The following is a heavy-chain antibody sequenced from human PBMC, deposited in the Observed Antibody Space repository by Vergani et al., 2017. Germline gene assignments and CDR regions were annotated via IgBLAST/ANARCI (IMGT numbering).Heavy chain of an antibody. CDR2: ISYDGSNK. CDR1: GFTFSSYG. CDR3: AKFCRGSSWYGGSGWGFDY. J-gene: IGHJ4*02. D-gene: IGHD6-13*01. V-gene: IGHV3-30*18. Sequence: QVQLVESGGGVVQPGRSLRLSCAASGFTFSSYGMHWVRQAPGKGLEWVAVISYDGSNKYYADSVKGRFTISRDNSKNTLYLQMKSLRAEDTAVYYCAKFCRGSSWYGGSGWGFDYWGQGTLVTVSS.